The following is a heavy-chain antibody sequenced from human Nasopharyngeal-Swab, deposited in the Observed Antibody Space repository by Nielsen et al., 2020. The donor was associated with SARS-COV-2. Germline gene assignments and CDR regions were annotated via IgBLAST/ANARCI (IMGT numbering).Heavy chain of an antibody. CDR1: GFTFSSYS. CDR2: ISSSNSYI. Sequence: GGSLRLSCAASGFTFSSYSMNWVRQAPGKGLEWVSSISSSNSYIYYAASVKGRFTISRDNAKNSLYLQMNSLRAEDTAVYYCASQNNYGSGSYNFDYWGQGTLVTVSS. J-gene: IGHJ4*02. D-gene: IGHD3-10*01. V-gene: IGHV3-21*01. CDR3: ASQNNYGSGSYNFDY.